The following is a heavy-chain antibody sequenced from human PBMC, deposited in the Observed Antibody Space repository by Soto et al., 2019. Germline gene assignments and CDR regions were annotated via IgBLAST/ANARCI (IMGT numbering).Heavy chain of an antibody. Sequence: VHLSESGGGLVQPGGSLRLSCLTSGFTFSDSSMNWVRQAPGQGLEWVSSIGLFERNTYYADSVKGRFTISRDNSKSTLYLQMNDLRVEDTAVYYYAIIPTFMVRTPRDNWGQGTAVTVSS. CDR1: GFTFSDSS. D-gene: IGHD2-21*01. CDR3: AIIPTFMVRTPRDN. CDR2: IGLFERNT. J-gene: IGHJ4*02. V-gene: IGHV3-23*01.